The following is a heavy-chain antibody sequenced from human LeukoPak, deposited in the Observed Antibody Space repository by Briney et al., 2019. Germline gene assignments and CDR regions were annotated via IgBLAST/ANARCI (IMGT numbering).Heavy chain of an antibody. J-gene: IGHJ4*02. CDR1: TYTFTNHD. V-gene: IGHV1-8*01. D-gene: IGHD2-21*01. Sequence: EASVKVSCKASTYTFTNHDINWLRQATGQRLEWMGWMNPYNGNTGYAQKFRGRVTTTRNTSINTAYMELSSLRSEDTAVYFCARGGPKCGGDCFDYWGQGTLVTVSS. CDR2: MNPYNGNT. CDR3: ARGGPKCGGDCFDY.